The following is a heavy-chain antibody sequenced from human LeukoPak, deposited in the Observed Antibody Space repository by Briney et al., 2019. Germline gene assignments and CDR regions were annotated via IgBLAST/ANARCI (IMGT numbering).Heavy chain of an antibody. Sequence: PSETLSLTCGVSGYSISSGYYWGWIRQPPGKALEWIGSVHPCGSTYYNPSLKSRITISVDTSKNHLSLKLSSVTAADTAVYYCASLYGGNSWNFDYWGQGTLVTVSS. J-gene: IGHJ4*02. CDR3: ASLYGGNSWNFDY. CDR1: GYSISSGYY. D-gene: IGHD4-23*01. V-gene: IGHV4-38-2*01. CDR2: VHPCGST.